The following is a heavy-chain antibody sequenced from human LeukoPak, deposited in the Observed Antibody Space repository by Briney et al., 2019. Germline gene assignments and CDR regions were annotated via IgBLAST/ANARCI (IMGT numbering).Heavy chain of an antibody. D-gene: IGHD1-26*01. Sequence: GGSLRLSCAASGFTVSSNYMSWVRQAPGKGLEWVSIIYSGGSTYYADSVKGRFTISRDTSKNTLYLQMNGLRAEDTAVYYCVREVGATRGLDPWGQGTLVTVSS. J-gene: IGHJ5*02. CDR2: IYSGGST. V-gene: IGHV3-53*01. CDR1: GFTVSSNY. CDR3: VREVGATRGLDP.